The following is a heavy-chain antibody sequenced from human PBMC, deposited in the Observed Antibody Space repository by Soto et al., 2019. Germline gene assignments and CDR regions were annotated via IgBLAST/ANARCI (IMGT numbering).Heavy chain of an antibody. CDR1: GFTFSTYA. V-gene: IGHV3-30*03. CDR2: ISKDGIIK. D-gene: IGHD2-21*01. Sequence: QVQLVESGGGVVQPGRSLRLSCAASGFTFSTYAMHWVRKAPGKGLEWVAVISKDGIIKYHADSVKGRFTISRDNSQNTLYLQMNSLRAEDTAVYYCAGEVASGYWGQGTLVTVSS. J-gene: IGHJ4*02. CDR3: AGEVASGY.